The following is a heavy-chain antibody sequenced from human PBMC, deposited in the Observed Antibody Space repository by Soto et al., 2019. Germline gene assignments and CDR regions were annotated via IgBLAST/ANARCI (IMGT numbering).Heavy chain of an antibody. CDR2: ISTSGGST. Sequence: GGSLRLSCAASRFPFSAYAMSWVRQAPGKGLEWVSGISTSGGSTYYADSVKGRFTISRDNSKHTLYLQMNSLRAEDTAVYYCAKDSDYSDLKSYFVFWCQGTLLDVSS. J-gene: IGHJ4*02. D-gene: IGHD4-17*01. V-gene: IGHV3-23*01. CDR3: AKDSDYSDLKSYFVF. CDR1: RFPFSAYA.